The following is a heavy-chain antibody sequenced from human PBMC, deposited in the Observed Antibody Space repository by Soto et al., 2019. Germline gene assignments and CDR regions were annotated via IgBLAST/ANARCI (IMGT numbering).Heavy chain of an antibody. CDR1: GYTFTSYG. V-gene: IGHV1-18*01. Sequence: ASVKVSCKASGYTFTSYGISWVRQAPGQGLEWVGWISAYNGNTNYAQKLQGRVTMTTDTSTSTAYMELRSLRSDDTAVYYCARDLLPFYYYYGMDVWGQGTTVTVSS. CDR3: ARDLLPFYYYYGMDV. J-gene: IGHJ6*02. CDR2: ISAYNGNT.